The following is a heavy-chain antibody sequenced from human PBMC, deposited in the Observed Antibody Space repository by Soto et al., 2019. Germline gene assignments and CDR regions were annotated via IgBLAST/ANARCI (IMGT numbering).Heavy chain of an antibody. CDR2: ISVYNGNT. J-gene: IGHJ4*02. CDR1: GYTFTNYS. Sequence: QVQLVQSGAEVKKPGASVKVSCKASGYTFTNYSISWVRQAPGQGLEWMAWISVYNGNTNYAQKLQGRFAITSDTSTNTAYMELRSLRSDDTAVYYCARDRVRGSSWYPFAYWGQGTLVTVSS. CDR3: ARDRVRGSSWYPFAY. D-gene: IGHD6-13*01. V-gene: IGHV1-18*01.